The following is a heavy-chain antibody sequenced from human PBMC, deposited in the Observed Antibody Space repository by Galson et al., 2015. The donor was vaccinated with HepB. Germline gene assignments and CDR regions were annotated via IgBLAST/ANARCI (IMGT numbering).Heavy chain of an antibody. D-gene: IGHD1-26*01. J-gene: IGHJ4*02. CDR1: GFSFTNYA. V-gene: IGHV3-30*09. Sequence: SLRLSCAASGFSFTNYAIHWVRQAPGKGLEWVAYDGHNKYYADSVVGRFALSRDNSGDTLYLEMNSLRPEDTAVYYCARDQLVGPNRLRFDSWGQGTLVTVSS. CDR3: ARDQLVGPNRLRFDS. CDR2: DGHNK.